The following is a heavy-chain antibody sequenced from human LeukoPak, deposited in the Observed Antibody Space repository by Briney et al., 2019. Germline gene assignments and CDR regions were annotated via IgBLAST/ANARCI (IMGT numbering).Heavy chain of an antibody. CDR2: IYHSGGT. V-gene: IGHV4-30-2*01. CDR1: GGSISSGGYS. J-gene: IGHJ4*02. CDR3: ARVYSSWYPYFDY. Sequence: SETLSLTCAVYGGSISSGGYSWSWIRRPPGKGLEWIGYIYHSGGTYYNPSLKSRVTISVDRSKNQFSLKLSSVTAADTAVYYCARVYSSWYPYFDYWGQGTLVTVSS. D-gene: IGHD6-13*01.